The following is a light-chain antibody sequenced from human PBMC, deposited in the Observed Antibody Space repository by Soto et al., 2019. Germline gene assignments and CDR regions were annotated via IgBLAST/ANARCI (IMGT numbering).Light chain of an antibody. CDR3: QSYDSSLSGL. J-gene: IGLJ2*01. CDR2: GNS. V-gene: IGLV1-40*01. CDR1: SSNIGAGYD. Sequence: QSVLTQPPSVSGAPGHRVTISCTGSSSNIGAGYDVHWYQQLPGTAPKLLIYGNSNRPSGVPDRFSGSKSGTSASLAITGLQAEDEADYYCQSYDSSLSGLFGGGTKLTVL.